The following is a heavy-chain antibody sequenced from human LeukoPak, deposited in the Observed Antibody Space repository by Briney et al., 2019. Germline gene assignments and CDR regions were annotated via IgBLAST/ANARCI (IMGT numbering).Heavy chain of an antibody. D-gene: IGHD2-2*01. CDR3: ARDSPSSTSWGY. V-gene: IGHV3-7*01. CDR1: GFTFSSYW. CDR2: IKQDGSEK. J-gene: IGHJ4*02. Sequence: WGALRLSCAASGFTFSSYWMGWVRQAPGKGLEWVANIKQDGSEKYYVDSVKGRFTISRDNAKNSLYLQMNSLRAEDTAVYYCARDSPSSTSWGYWGQGTLVTVSS.